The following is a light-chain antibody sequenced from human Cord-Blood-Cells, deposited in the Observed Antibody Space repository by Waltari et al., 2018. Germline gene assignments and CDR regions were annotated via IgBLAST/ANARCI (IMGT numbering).Light chain of an antibody. CDR3: QQYYSTPSYT. V-gene: IGKV4-1*01. CDR2: WAS. CDR1: QRVLYSSNNKNY. J-gene: IGKJ2*01. Sequence: DIVMTQSRVPLAVSLGARATIDCKSTQRVLYSSNNKNYVAWYQQKPGQPPKLHIYWASTRESGVPDRFSGSGSGTDFTLTISSLQAEDVAVYYCQQYYSTPSYTFGQGTKLEIK.